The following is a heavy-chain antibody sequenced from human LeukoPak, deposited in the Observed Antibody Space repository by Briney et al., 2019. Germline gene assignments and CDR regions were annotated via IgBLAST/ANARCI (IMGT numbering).Heavy chain of an antibody. J-gene: IGHJ4*02. Sequence: SETLSLTCTVSGYSISSGYYWGWIRQPPGKGLEWIGSIYHSGSTYYNPSLKSRVTISVDTSKNQFSLKLSSVTAADTAVYYCALKLKRGITMVRGDHFDYWGQGTLVTVSS. CDR2: IYHSGST. V-gene: IGHV4-38-2*02. CDR1: GYSISSGYY. CDR3: ALKLKRGITMVRGDHFDY. D-gene: IGHD3-10*01.